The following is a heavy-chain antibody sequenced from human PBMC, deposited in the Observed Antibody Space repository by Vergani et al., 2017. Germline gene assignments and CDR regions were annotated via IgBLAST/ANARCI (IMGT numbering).Heavy chain of an antibody. D-gene: IGHD6-13*01. CDR2: IIPIFGTA. V-gene: IGHV1-69*06. CDR3: ARIAAAGRGWFDP. J-gene: IGHJ5*02. Sequence: QVPLVQSGAEVKKPGSSVKVSCKASGGTFSSYAISWVRPAPGQGLEWMGGIIPIFGTANYAQKFQGRVTITADKSTSTAYMELSSLRSEDTAVYYCARIAAAGRGWFDPWGQGTLVTVSS. CDR1: GGTFSSYA.